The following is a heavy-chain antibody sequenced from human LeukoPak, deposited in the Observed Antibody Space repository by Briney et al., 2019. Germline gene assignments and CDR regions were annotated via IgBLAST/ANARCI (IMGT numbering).Heavy chain of an antibody. D-gene: IGHD5-12*01. CDR3: ARGGYSGYDGGYFDY. Sequence: ASVKVSCKASGGTFSSYAISWVRQAPGQGREWMGGIIPIFGTANYAQKFQGRVTITADKSTSTAYMELSSLRSEDTAVYYCARGGYSGYDGGYFDYWGQGTLVTVSS. CDR2: IIPIFGTA. J-gene: IGHJ4*02. V-gene: IGHV1-69*06. CDR1: GGTFSSYA.